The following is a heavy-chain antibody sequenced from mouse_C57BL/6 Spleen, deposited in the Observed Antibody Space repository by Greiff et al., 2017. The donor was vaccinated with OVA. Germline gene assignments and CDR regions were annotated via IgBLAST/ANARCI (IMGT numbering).Heavy chain of an antibody. Sequence: EVMLVESGPVLVKPGASVKMSCKASGYTFTDYYMNWVKQSHGKSLEWIGVINPYNGGTSYNQKFKGKATLTVDKSSSTAYMELNSLTSEDSAVYYCARRTTVVGYYAMDYWGQGTSVTVSS. CDR3: ARRTTVVGYYAMDY. J-gene: IGHJ4*01. CDR2: INPYNGGT. V-gene: IGHV1-19*01. D-gene: IGHD1-1*01. CDR1: GYTFTDYY.